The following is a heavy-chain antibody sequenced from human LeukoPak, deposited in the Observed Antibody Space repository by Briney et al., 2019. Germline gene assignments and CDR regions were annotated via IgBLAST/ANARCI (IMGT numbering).Heavy chain of an antibody. CDR3: ARTPNYGDYVWFYDY. J-gene: IGHJ4*02. CDR1: GGSISSYY. Sequence: SETLSLTCTVSGGSISSYYWSWIRQPPGKGLEWSGYIYYSGSTNYNPSLKSRVTISVDTSKNQFSLKLSSVTAADTAVYYCARTPNYGDYVWFYDYWGQGTLVTVSS. V-gene: IGHV4-59*01. CDR2: IYYSGST. D-gene: IGHD4-17*01.